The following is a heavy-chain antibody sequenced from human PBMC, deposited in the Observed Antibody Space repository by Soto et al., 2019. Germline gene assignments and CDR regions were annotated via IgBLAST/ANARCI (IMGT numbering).Heavy chain of an antibody. CDR3: ARVTSNWFDP. CDR1: GGSISSYY. J-gene: IGHJ5*02. V-gene: IGHV4-4*07. Sequence: SETLSLTCTVSGGSISSYYWSWIRQPAGKRLEWLGRVYTSGSPNYNPSLKSRVTMSADTSKNQFFLKLTSVTAADTAVYYCARVTSNWFDPWGQGTLVTVS. CDR2: VYTSGSP.